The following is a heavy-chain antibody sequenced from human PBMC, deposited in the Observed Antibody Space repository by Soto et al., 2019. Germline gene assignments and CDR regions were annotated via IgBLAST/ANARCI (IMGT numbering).Heavy chain of an antibody. CDR2: IYSGGST. J-gene: IGHJ4*02. V-gene: IGHV3-66*04. CDR1: GVTVSSNY. CDR3: ARHGYNYGGGYFDY. D-gene: IGHD5-18*01. Sequence: EVQLVESGGGLVQPGGSLRLSCAASGVTVSSNYMSWVRQAPGKGLEWVSVIYSGGSTYYADSVKGRFTISRDNSKNTLYLQMNSLRAEDTAVYYCARHGYNYGGGYFDYLGQGTLGTVSS.